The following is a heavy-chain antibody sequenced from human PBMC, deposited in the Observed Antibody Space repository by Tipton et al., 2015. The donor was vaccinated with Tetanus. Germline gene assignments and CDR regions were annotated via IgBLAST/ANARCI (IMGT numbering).Heavy chain of an antibody. J-gene: IGHJ6*02. D-gene: IGHD3-3*01. CDR3: ARDSPYYDFWSGRIIADYYYSYGMDV. CDR1: GDSISSGNYR. CDR2: IYHTGTT. Sequence: LRLSCTVSGDSISSGNYRYNWIRQLPGKGLEWIGYIYHTGTTYYNPSFKSRVSISVDTSMSQFSPELNSVTAADTAVYYCARDSPYYDFWSGRIIADYYYSYGMDVWGQGTTVTVSS. V-gene: IGHV4-30-4*01.